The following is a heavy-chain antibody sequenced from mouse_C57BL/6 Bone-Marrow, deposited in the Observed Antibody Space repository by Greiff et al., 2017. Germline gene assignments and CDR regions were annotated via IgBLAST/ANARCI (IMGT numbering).Heavy chain of an antibody. CDR3: ARGRLCYYAMDY. J-gene: IGHJ4*01. V-gene: IGHV1-59*01. Sequence: QVQLQQPGAELVRPGTSVKLSCKASGYTFTSYWMHWVKQRPGQGLEWIGVIDPSDSYTNYNQKFKGKATLTVDTSSSTAYMQLRSLTSEDSAVYYCARGRLCYYAMDYWVQGTSVTVSS. CDR2: IDPSDSYT. CDR1: GYTFTSYW.